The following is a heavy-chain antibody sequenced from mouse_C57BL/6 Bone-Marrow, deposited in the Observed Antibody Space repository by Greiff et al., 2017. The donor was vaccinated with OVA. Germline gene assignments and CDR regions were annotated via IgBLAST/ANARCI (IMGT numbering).Heavy chain of an antibody. J-gene: IGHJ3*01. CDR1: GYTFTDYE. D-gene: IGHD3-2*02. V-gene: IGHV1-15*01. CDR3: DSSGYPWFAY. CDR2: IDPETGGT. Sequence: QVQLQQSGAELVRPGASVTLSCKASGYTFTDYEMHWVKQTPVHGLEWIGAIDPETGGTAYNQKFKGKAILTADKSSSTAYMELRSLTSEDSAVYYCDSSGYPWFAYWGQGTLVTVSA.